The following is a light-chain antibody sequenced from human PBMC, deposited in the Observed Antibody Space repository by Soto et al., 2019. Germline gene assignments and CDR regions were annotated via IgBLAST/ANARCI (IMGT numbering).Light chain of an antibody. V-gene: IGLV1-44*01. CDR1: SSDVGSYN. Sequence: QSALTQPASVSGSPGQSITISCTGTSSDVGSYNYVAWYQQLPGTAPKLLIYSNNQRPSGVPDRFSGSKSGTSASLAISGLQSEDEADYYCAAWDDSLNGYVFGTGTKLTVL. CDR3: AAWDDSLNGYV. J-gene: IGLJ1*01. CDR2: SNN.